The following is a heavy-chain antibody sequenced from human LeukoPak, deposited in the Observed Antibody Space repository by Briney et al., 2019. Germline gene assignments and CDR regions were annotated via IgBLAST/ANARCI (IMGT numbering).Heavy chain of an antibody. CDR2: VSYSGSA. V-gene: IGHV4-59*08. D-gene: IGHD3-10*01. Sequence: SETLSLTCTVSGGPINNYCWNWIRQAPGKGLEWMGYVSYSGSANYNPSLKSRVTISLDSSRNQFSVNLSSVTAADTAVYYCARLLWGDFNYYYGMDVWGQGTTVTVSS. CDR1: GGPINNYC. CDR3: ARLLWGDFNYYYGMDV. J-gene: IGHJ6*02.